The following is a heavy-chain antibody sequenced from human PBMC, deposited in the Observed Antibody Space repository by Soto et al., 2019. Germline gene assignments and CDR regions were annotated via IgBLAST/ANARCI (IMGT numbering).Heavy chain of an antibody. V-gene: IGHV3-7*01. CDR2: IKEDGSEK. CDR1: GFTFSQNW. J-gene: IGHJ5*02. CDR3: ATSAPSFDP. Sequence: GGSLRLSCAASGFTFSQNWMSWVRQAPGKGLEWVANIKEDGSEKYYVDSVKGRFTISRDNAKNSLYLQMNSLRAEDKAVYYCATSAPSFDPWGQGTLVTVSS.